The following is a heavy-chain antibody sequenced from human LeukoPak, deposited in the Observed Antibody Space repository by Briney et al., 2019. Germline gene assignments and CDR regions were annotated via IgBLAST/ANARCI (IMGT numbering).Heavy chain of an antibody. D-gene: IGHD3-22*01. CDR1: GYTFTSYG. CDR3: ARDPASEGYYYDSSGYYDY. V-gene: IGHV1-18*01. J-gene: IGHJ4*02. Sequence: ASVKVSCKASGYTFTSYGISWVRQAPGQGLEWMGWISAYNGNTNYAQKLQGRVTMTTDTSTSTAYMELRSLRSDDTAVYYCARDPASEGYYYDSSGYYDYWGQGTLVTVSS. CDR2: ISAYNGNT.